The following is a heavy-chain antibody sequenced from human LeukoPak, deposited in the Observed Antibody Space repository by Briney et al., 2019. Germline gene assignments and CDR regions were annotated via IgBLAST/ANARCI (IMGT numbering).Heavy chain of an antibody. Sequence: GGSLRLSCAASGFTFSDYAMHWVRQAPGKELEYVSAISSNGGSIHYANSVKGRFTISRDNAKNSLYLQMNSLRAEDTAVYYCVREVRREGDQFDYWGQGTLVTVSS. V-gene: IGHV3-64*01. CDR2: ISSNGGSI. CDR3: VREVRREGDQFDY. CDR1: GFTFSDYA. D-gene: IGHD2-21*01. J-gene: IGHJ4*02.